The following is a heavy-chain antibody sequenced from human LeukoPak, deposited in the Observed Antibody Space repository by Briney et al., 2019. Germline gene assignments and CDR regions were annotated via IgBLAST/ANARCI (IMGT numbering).Heavy chain of an antibody. V-gene: IGHV4-59*01. J-gene: IGHJ4*02. D-gene: IGHD5-24*01. CDR3: ARVFRDGSFNY. Sequence: SETLSLTCTVSGGSISNYYWSWLRQPPGKGLEWIGYIYYSGSTNYNPSLKSRVTISVDTSKTQFSLKLSSVTAADTAVYYCARVFRDGSFNYWGQGTLVTVSS. CDR2: IYYSGST. CDR1: GGSISNYY.